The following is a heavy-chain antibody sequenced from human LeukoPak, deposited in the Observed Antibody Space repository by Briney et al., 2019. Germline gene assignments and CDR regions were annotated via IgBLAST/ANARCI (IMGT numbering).Heavy chain of an antibody. V-gene: IGHV3-20*04. CDR3: ARGVYYYDSSGYYILGY. Sequence: PGGSLRLSCAASGFTFDDYGMSWVRQVPGKGLEWVSSINWNGGSTGYADSVKGRFTISRDNAKNSLHLQMNSLRAEDTALYYCARGVYYYDSSGYYILGYWGQGTLVTVSS. J-gene: IGHJ4*02. D-gene: IGHD3-22*01. CDR2: INWNGGST. CDR1: GFTFDDYG.